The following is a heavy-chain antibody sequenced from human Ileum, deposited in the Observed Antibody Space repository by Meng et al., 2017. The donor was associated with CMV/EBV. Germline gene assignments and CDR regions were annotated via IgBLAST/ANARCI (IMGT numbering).Heavy chain of an antibody. J-gene: IGHJ5*02. Sequence: ASVKVSCKASGYTFTGYYLHWVRQAPGQGLEWLGTIIPSNSDTSHAQKFQGRVTMTRDTSTSTVHMELSSLRSEDTATYYCARGLCTGGECPLDPWGQGTLVTVSS. CDR2: IIPSNSDT. CDR1: GYTFTGYY. CDR3: ARGLCTGGECPLDP. V-gene: IGHV1-46*01. D-gene: IGHD2-8*02.